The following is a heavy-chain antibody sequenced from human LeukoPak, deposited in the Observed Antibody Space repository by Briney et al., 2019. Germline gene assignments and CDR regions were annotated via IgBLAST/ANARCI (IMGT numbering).Heavy chain of an antibody. D-gene: IGHD3-9*01. CDR1: GYTFTSYA. CDR3: AAGILTGSDAFDI. Sequence: ALVKVSCKASGYTFTSYAMHWVRQAPGQRLEWMGWINAGNGNTKYSQKFQGRVTITRDTSASTAYMELSSLRSEDTAVYYCAAGILTGSDAFDIWGQGTMVTVSS. CDR2: INAGNGNT. V-gene: IGHV1-3*01. J-gene: IGHJ3*02.